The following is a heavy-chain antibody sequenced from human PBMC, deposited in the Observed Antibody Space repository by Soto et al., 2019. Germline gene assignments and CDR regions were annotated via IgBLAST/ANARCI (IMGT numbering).Heavy chain of an antibody. CDR1: GGSFSGHY. D-gene: IGHD4-17*01. J-gene: IGHJ4*02. Sequence: SETLSLTCAVYGGSFSGHYWSWIRQPPGKGLEWIGENNHSGRSSYNPSLKSRVTISVDTSKNQFSLKLRSVTAADTAVYYCARFGGHTVTYDSWGQGTLVTVS. V-gene: IGHV4-34*01. CDR2: NNHSGRS. CDR3: ARFGGHTVTYDS.